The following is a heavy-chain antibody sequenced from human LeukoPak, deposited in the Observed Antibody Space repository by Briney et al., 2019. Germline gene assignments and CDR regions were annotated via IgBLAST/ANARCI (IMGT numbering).Heavy chain of an antibody. J-gene: IGHJ4*02. Sequence: ASVKVSCKASGYTFTSYGINWVRQTTGQGLEWMGWMNPHSGNTGYAQKFQGRVTMTRNTSISTAYMELSSLRSEDTAVYYCAVMMMATTIRDYWGQGTLVTSSS. CDR1: GYTFTSYG. V-gene: IGHV1-8*02. D-gene: IGHD5-24*01. CDR2: MNPHSGNT. CDR3: AVMMMATTIRDY.